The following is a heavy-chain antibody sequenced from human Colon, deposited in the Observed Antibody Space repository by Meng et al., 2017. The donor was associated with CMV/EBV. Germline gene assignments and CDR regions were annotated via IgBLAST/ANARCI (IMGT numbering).Heavy chain of an antibody. CDR3: ARSHKASCGGNCYIYYFDF. J-gene: IGHJ4*01. Sequence: GESLKISCKGSGYSFTSYWIGWVRQMPGKGLEWMGIIYPGDSDTRYSPSFQGQVTISADKSISTAYLQWSSLKASDTAMYYCARSHKASCGGNCYIYYFDFWGQGTLVTVSS. V-gene: IGHV5-51*01. CDR2: IYPGDSDT. CDR1: GYSFTSYW. D-gene: IGHD2-21*01.